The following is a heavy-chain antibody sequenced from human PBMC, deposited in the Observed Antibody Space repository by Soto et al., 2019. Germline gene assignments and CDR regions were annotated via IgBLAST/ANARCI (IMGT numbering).Heavy chain of an antibody. V-gene: IGHV3-21*01. J-gene: IGHJ3*02. CDR2: ISSSSSYI. CDR3: ARGGTRGYCSSTSCHQRAFDI. D-gene: IGHD2-2*01. Sequence: EVQLVESGGGLVKPGGSLRLSCAASGFTFSSYSMNWVRQGPGKGLEWVSSISSSSSYIYYADSVKGRFTISRDNAKNSLYLQMNSLRAEDTAVYYCARGGTRGYCSSTSCHQRAFDIWGQGTMVTVSS. CDR1: GFTFSSYS.